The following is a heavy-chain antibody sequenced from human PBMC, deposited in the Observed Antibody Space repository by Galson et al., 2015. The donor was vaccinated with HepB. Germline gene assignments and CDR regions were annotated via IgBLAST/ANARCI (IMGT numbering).Heavy chain of an antibody. J-gene: IGHJ4*02. V-gene: IGHV3-23*01. D-gene: IGHD5-24*01. CDR3: GKEEVEVAPISPVRY. Sequence: SLRLSCAASGFTFSSYAMSWVRQAPGKGLEWVSAISGSGGSTYYTDSVKGRFTVSRDNSKNTLYLQMNSLRAEDTAVYYCGKEEVEVAPISPVRYWGQGTLVIVSS. CDR2: ISGSGGST. CDR1: GFTFSSYA.